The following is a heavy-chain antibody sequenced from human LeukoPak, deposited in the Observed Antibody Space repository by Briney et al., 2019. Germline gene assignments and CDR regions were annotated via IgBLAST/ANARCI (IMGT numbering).Heavy chain of an antibody. V-gene: IGHV4-38-2*02. CDR1: GYSINSGYY. CDR3: ARDPCTSNYCYAGPHDAFDV. J-gene: IGHJ3*01. CDR2: IYHSGSA. Sequence: NPSETLSLTCTVSGYSINSGYYWGWIRQPPGKGLEWIGSIYHSGSAYYNPPLKSRVTISVDTAKNQFSLKLSSVTAADTAVYYCARDPCTSNYCYAGPHDAFDVWGQGTMVTVSS. D-gene: IGHD2-2*01.